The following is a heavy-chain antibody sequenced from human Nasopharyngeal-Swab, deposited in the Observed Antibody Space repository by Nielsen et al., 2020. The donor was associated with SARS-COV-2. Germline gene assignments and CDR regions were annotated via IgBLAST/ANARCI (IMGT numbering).Heavy chain of an antibody. J-gene: IGHJ1*01. Sequence: ASVKVSCKASGYTFTSYGINWVRQAPGHGLEWLGRTQLNNGKTVFAQKFQGRVTMTWNTSITTAYMRLSGLRSDDTAVYYCARMMAGYDEYLQNWGQGTLVTVSS. CDR1: GYTFTSYG. CDR3: ARMMAGYDEYLQN. D-gene: IGHD2-2*03. V-gene: IGHV1-8*01. CDR2: TQLNNGKT.